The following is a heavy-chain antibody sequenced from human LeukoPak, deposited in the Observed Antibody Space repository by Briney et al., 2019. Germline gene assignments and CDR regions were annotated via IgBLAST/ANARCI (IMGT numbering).Heavy chain of an antibody. CDR1: GGSISSSNW. J-gene: IGHJ4*02. V-gene: IGHV4-4*02. D-gene: IGHD3-3*01. Sequence: SGTLSLTCAVSGGSISSSNWWSWVRQPPGKGLEWIGEIYHSGSTNYNPSLKSRVTISVDKSKNQFSLKLSSVTAADTAVYYCARSGYDFWSGYQGGYYFDYWGQGTLVTVSS. CDR2: IYHSGST. CDR3: ARSGYDFWSGYQGGYYFDY.